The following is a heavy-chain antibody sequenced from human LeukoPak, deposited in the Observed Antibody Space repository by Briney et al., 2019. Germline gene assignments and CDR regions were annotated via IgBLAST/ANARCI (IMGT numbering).Heavy chain of an antibody. CDR1: GFTFSSYS. J-gene: IGHJ4*02. CDR2: ISNSSSYI. Sequence: GGSLRLSCAASGFTFSSYSMNWVRQAPGKGLEWVSSISNSSSYIYYADSVKGRFTISRDNAKNSLYLQMNSLRAEDTAVYYCAREVENSSGWYSHFDYWGQGTLVTVSS. CDR3: AREVENSSGWYSHFDY. V-gene: IGHV3-21*01. D-gene: IGHD6-19*01.